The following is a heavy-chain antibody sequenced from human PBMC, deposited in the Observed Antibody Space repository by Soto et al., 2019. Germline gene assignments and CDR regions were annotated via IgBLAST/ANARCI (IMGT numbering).Heavy chain of an antibody. CDR1: GGSFSGYY. D-gene: IGHD5-12*01. J-gene: IGHJ6*01. V-gene: IGHV4-34*01. Sequence: SETLSLTCAVYGGSFSGYYWSWIRQPPGKGLEWIGEINHSGSTNYNPSLKSRVTISVDTSKNQFSLKLSSVTAADTAVYYCARVRREGYKSPREHYGMDVWGQGITLTVS. CDR2: INHSGST. CDR3: ARVRREGYKSPREHYGMDV.